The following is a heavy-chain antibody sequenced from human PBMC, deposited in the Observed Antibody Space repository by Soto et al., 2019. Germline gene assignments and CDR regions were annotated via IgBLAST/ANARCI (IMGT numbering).Heavy chain of an antibody. V-gene: IGHV4-59*01. CDR2: IYYTGTT. D-gene: IGHD2-2*01. J-gene: IGHJ5*02. CDR3: ARGYSPRYSTSWNWFDP. CDR1: GGSISTYY. Sequence: PSETLSLTCIVSGGSISTYYWSWIRQPPGKGLEWIGYIYYTGTTNYNPSLKSRVTISVDTSKNQFSLKLNSVTAADTAVYSCARGYSPRYSTSWNWFDPWGQGTLVTVSS.